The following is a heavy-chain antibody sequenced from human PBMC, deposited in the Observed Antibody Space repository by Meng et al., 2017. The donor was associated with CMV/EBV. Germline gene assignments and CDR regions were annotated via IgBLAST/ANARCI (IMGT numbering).Heavy chain of an antibody. V-gene: IGHV2-5*01. CDR3: AHRITISPVFDP. CDR1: GFSLSTSGVG. J-gene: IGHJ5*02. CDR2: IYWNDDK. D-gene: IGHD3-9*01. Sequence: SGPTLVKPTQTLTLTCTFSGFSLSTSGVGVGWIRQPPGKALEWLALIYWNDDKRYSPSLKSRLTITKDTSKNQVVLTMTNTDPVDTATYYCAHRITISPVFDPWGQGTLVTVSS.